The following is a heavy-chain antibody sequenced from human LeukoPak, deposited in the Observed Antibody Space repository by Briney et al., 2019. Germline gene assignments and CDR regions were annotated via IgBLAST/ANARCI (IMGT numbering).Heavy chain of an antibody. D-gene: IGHD6-6*01. CDR2: IYPHDSDT. V-gene: IGHV5-51*01. CDR1: GYSFTNYW. J-gene: IGHJ4*02. CDR3: ARQKSSNDPFDF. Sequence: GESLKISCKGSGYSFTNYWIGWVRHKPGKGLEWMGIIYPHDSDTTYSPSFQGQVTISADKSINTAYLRWSGLRASDTAIYYCARQKSSNDPFDFWGQGTLVTVSS.